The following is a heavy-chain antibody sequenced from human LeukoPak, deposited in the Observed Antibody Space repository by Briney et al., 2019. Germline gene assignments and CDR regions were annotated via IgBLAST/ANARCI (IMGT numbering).Heavy chain of an antibody. CDR2: IIPIFGTA. Sequence: ASVKVSCKASGGTFSSYAISWVRQAPGQGLEWMGGIIPIFGTANYAQKFQGRVTITTDESTSTAYMELSSLRSEDTAVYYCARTPIVVVPAATDYYYYYMDVWGKGTTVTVSS. J-gene: IGHJ6*03. CDR3: ARTPIVVVPAATDYYYYYMDV. CDR1: GGTFSSYA. V-gene: IGHV1-69*05. D-gene: IGHD2-2*01.